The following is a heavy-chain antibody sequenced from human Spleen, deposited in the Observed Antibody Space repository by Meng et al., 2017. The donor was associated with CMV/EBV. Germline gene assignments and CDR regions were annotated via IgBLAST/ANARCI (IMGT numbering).Heavy chain of an antibody. J-gene: IGHJ4*02. Sequence: SETLSLTCTVSGGSISSSSYYWTWIRQPPGKGLEWIGSIYYRGDTYSSPSLKSRLTMSVDTSRNHFSLRLNSVTAADTATYYCATDRDHWGQGTLVTVSS. CDR2: IYYRGDT. CDR1: GGSISSSSYY. V-gene: IGHV4-39*07. CDR3: ATDRDH.